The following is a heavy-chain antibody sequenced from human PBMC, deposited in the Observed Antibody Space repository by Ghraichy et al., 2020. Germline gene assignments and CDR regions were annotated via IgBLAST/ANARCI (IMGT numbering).Heavy chain of an antibody. CDR1: GYTFTSYG. Sequence: ASVKVSCKASGYTFTSYGISWVRQAPGQGLEWMGWISAYNGNTNYAQKLQGRVTMTTDTSTSTAYMELRSLRSDDTAVYYCAREGIVVVPAAMSYYYYGMDVWGQGTTVTVSS. CDR3: AREGIVVVPAAMSYYYYGMDV. CDR2: ISAYNGNT. J-gene: IGHJ6*02. V-gene: IGHV1-18*04. D-gene: IGHD2-2*01.